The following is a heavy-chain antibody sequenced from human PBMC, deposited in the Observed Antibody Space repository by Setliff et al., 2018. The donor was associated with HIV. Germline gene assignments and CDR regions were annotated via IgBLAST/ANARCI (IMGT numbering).Heavy chain of an antibody. V-gene: IGHV5-51*01. CDR3: ARQASGFLFPNDAFEM. J-gene: IGHJ3*02. Sequence: PGESLKISCKGSGYTFTNYWIGWVRQMPGKGLEWMGIIYPGDSDTKYSPSFQGHVIISADKSINTAYVQWISLKASDTAMYYCARQASGFLFPNDAFEMWGQGTMVTVSS. D-gene: IGHD3-3*01. CDR2: IYPGDSDT. CDR1: GYTFTNYW.